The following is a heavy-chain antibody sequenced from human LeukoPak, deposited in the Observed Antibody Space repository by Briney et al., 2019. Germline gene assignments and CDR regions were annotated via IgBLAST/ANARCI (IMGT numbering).Heavy chain of an antibody. J-gene: IGHJ3*02. CDR2: ISYDGSNK. V-gene: IGHV3-30*18. CDR3: AKDRPGI. CDR1: GFTFSSYG. D-gene: IGHD7-27*01. Sequence: GRSLRLSCAASGFTFSSYGMHWVRQAPGKGLEWVAVISYDGSNKYYADSVKGRFTISRDNSKNTLYLQMNSLRAEDTAVYYCAKDRPGIWGQGTMVTVSS.